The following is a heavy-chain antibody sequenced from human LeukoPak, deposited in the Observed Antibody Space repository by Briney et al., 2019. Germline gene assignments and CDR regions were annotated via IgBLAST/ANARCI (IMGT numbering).Heavy chain of an antibody. CDR3: ARDHNWNDDPNY. V-gene: IGHV3-21*01. CDR2: ISSSGTYK. D-gene: IGHD1-1*01. Sequence: GGSLRLSCAASGFTFNTYSMNWVRQAPGKGLEWVSSISSSGTYKYYTDSVKGRFTISRDNAKSSLYLQMNSLRAEDTAVYYCARDHNWNDDPNYWGQGTLVTVSS. CDR1: GFTFNTYS. J-gene: IGHJ4*02.